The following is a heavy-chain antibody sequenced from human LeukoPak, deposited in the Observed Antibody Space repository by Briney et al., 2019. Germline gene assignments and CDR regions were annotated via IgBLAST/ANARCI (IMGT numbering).Heavy chain of an antibody. J-gene: IGHJ4*02. D-gene: IGHD1-26*01. Sequence: GGSLRLSCAASGFIFSSYAMHWVRQPPGRGLEWVAVISYDGSNKYYADSVKGRFTISRDNSKNTLYLQMNSLRAEDTAVYYCANYLSGSYYVFDYWGQGTLVAVSS. CDR3: ANYLSGSYYVFDY. V-gene: IGHV3-30-3*01. CDR2: ISYDGSNK. CDR1: GFIFSSYA.